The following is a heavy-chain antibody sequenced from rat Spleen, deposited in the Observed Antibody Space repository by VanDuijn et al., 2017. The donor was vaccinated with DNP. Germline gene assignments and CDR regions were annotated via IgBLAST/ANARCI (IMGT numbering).Heavy chain of an antibody. D-gene: IGHD4-1*01. CDR3: ARHMDTGPYYAMDV. V-gene: IGHV5-19*01. J-gene: IGHJ4*01. CDR1: GFTFSNFG. CDR2: ISLNDVNT. Sequence: EVQLVESGGGLVQPGKSLKLSCAASGFTFSNFGMYWIRQAPTKGLEWVASISLNDVNTYYRNSVKGRFTISRDGAKSTLFLQMDSLRSEDTATYYCARHMDTGPYYAMDVWGQGISVTVSS.